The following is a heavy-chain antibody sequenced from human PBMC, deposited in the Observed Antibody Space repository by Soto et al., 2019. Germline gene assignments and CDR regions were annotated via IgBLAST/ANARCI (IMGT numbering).Heavy chain of an antibody. D-gene: IGHD3-10*01. CDR2: ISAYNGNT. CDR3: ARHGEVLLWFGEFIYFDC. J-gene: IGHJ4*02. Sequence: RASVKVSCKASGYTFTSYGISWVRQAPGQGLEWMGWISAYNGNTNYAQKLQGRVTMTTDTSTSTAYMELRSLRSDDTAVYYCARHGEVLLWFGEFIYFDCWCQGTLVTSPQ. V-gene: IGHV1-18*04. CDR1: GYTFTSYG.